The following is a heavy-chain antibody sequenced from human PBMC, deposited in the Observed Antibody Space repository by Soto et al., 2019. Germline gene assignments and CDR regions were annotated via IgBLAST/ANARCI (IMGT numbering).Heavy chain of an antibody. Sequence: SGPTLVNPTQTLTLTCTFSGFSITTSGLGVGWIRQPPGKALEWLALIYWNDDKRYSPSLTRRLTITRDTPKNQVLLTMTNIDPVDTATYYCARRQGSRYDDYGRSKFFVPGREGSMVTVCS. CDR3: ARRQGSRYDDYGRSKFFVP. J-gene: IGHJ5*02. D-gene: IGHD4-17*01. CDR1: GFSITTSGLG. CDR2: IYWNDDK. V-gene: IGHV2-5*01.